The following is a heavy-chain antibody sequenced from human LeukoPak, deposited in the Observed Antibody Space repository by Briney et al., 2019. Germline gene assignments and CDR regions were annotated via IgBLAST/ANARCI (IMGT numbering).Heavy chain of an antibody. Sequence: GGSLRLSXATSGFTFSSDGIHWVSQPPGKGLEWLSIISYDANAKHYADSVKGRFLISRDNTKNTVYLGMSSLRPEDTAVYYCAKGMSRDSYYFDYWGQGTLVTVSS. D-gene: IGHD5-24*01. CDR2: ISYDANAK. V-gene: IGHV3-30*02. J-gene: IGHJ4*02. CDR3: AKGMSRDSYYFDY. CDR1: GFTFSSDG.